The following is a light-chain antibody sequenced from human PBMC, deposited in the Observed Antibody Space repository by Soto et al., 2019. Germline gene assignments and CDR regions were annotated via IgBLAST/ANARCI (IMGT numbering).Light chain of an antibody. CDR2: DAS. Sequence: EIQMTQSPSTLSASVGDRVTITCRASQSISSWLAWYQQKPGKAPKLLIYDASSLESGVPSRFSGSGSGTEFTLTISSLQPDDFATYYCQQYNSYQYTFGQGTKLEIK. V-gene: IGKV1-5*01. CDR3: QQYNSYQYT. J-gene: IGKJ2*01. CDR1: QSISSW.